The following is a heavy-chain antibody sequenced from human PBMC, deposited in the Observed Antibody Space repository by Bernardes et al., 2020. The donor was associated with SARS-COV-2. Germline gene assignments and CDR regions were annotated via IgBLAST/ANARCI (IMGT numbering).Heavy chain of an antibody. J-gene: IGHJ5*02. D-gene: IGHD2-2*01. CDR3: ARVRCSSTSCYGILPLLGWFDP. Sequence: SETLSLTCTVSGGSISSYYWSWIRQPPGKGLEWIGYIYYSGSTNYNPSLKSRVTISVDTSKNQFSLKLSSVTAADTAVYYCARVRCSSTSCYGILPLLGWFDPWGQGTLVTVSS. CDR1: GGSISSYY. CDR2: IYYSGST. V-gene: IGHV4-59*01.